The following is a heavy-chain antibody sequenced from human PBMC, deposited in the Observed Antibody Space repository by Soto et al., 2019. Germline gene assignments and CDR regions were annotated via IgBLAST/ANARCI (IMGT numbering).Heavy chain of an antibody. CDR3: ARGGHVVVVTAALDY. CDR1: GDTFTDYY. Sequence: QVQLMQSGAEVKKPGASVKVSCKASGDTFTDYYIHWVRQAPGQGLEWMGTVNPSGGHTTYAQHFLGRVTXPXXXSXXTLYVELTSLTSDDTAIYYCARGGHVVVVTAALDYWGQGTLVTVSS. V-gene: IGHV1-46*01. D-gene: IGHD2-21*02. J-gene: IGHJ4*02. CDR2: VNPSGGHT.